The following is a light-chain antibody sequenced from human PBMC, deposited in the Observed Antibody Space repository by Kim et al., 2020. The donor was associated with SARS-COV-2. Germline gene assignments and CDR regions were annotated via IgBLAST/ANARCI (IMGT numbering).Light chain of an antibody. CDR2: GKN. CDR3: NSRDSSGNHLV. CDR1: NRRSYY. J-gene: IGLJ2*01. V-gene: IGLV3-19*01. Sequence: GQKVRRTGQRDNRRSYYAGWYQQQPGQAPVLVIYGKNNRPSGIPDRFSGSSSGNTASLTITGAQAEDEADYYCNSRDSSGNHLVFGGGTQLTVL.